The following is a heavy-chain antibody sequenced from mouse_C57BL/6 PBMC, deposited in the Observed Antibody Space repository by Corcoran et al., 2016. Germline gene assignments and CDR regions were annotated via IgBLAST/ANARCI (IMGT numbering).Heavy chain of an antibody. CDR1: GFSLSTFGMG. CDR2: IWWDDDK. D-gene: IGHD2-5*01. V-gene: IGHV8-8*01. Sequence: QVTLKESGPGILQPSQTLSLTCSFSGFSLSTFGMGVGWICQPSGKGLEWLAHIWWDDDKYYNPALKSRLTISKDTSKNQVFLKIANVYTADTATYYCARIAYYSNYFDYWGQGTTLTVSS. CDR3: ARIAYYSNYFDY. J-gene: IGHJ2*01.